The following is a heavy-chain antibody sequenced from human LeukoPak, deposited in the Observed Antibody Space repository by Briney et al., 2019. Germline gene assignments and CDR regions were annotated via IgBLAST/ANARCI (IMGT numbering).Heavy chain of an antibody. D-gene: IGHD3-10*01. CDR1: GYTFTSYY. CDR3: ARGRLLWFGELPDAFDI. Sequence: ASVKVSCKASGYTFTSYYIHWVRQATGQGLEWMGWMNPNSGNTGYAQKFQGGVTMTRNTSISTAYMELSSLRSEDTAVYYCARGRLLWFGELPDAFDIWGQGTMVTVSS. V-gene: IGHV1-8*02. CDR2: MNPNSGNT. J-gene: IGHJ3*02.